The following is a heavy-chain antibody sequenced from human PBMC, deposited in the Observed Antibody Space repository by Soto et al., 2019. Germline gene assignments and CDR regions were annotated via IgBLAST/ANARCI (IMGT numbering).Heavy chain of an antibody. Sequence: EVQLLESGGNLVQPGGSLRLSCAASGFSFSTYALTWVRQAPGKGLEWVSGISASGATTYYADSMKGRFTISRDNSKNTVFLQMTSLRAEDTALYYCAKWTDTVVEAALAGGAFDIWGQGTMVTVSS. D-gene: IGHD2-2*01. CDR1: GFSFSTYA. CDR3: AKWTDTVVEAALAGGAFDI. J-gene: IGHJ3*02. V-gene: IGHV3-23*01. CDR2: ISASGATT.